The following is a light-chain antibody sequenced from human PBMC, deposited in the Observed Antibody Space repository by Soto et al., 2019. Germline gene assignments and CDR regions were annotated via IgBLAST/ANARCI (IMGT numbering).Light chain of an antibody. CDR1: RSISTY. CDR2: AAS. Sequence: DVQLTQSPSSLAASVGDRVTITCRASRSISTYLNWYQHKPGKAPQVLIYAASALQSGVPSRFSGSGSRTDFSLTINSLQSDDFATYYCQHSYTVPWAFGPGTKVEVK. V-gene: IGKV1-39*01. J-gene: IGKJ1*01. CDR3: QHSYTVPWA.